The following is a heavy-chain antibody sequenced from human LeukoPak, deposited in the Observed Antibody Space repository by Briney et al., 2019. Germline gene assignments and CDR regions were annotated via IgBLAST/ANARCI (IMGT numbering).Heavy chain of an antibody. CDR3: ARAIAATGAY. CDR1: GFTLSSYW. D-gene: IGHD6-13*01. J-gene: IGHJ4*02. Sequence: GGSLRLSCAASGFTLSSYWISWVRQAPGKGLGWVANINQDGSEKYYVDSVKGRFTISRDNAKNAVYLQMNSLRAEDTAIYYCARAIAATGAYWGQGTLVTVSS. CDR2: INQDGSEK. V-gene: IGHV3-7*04.